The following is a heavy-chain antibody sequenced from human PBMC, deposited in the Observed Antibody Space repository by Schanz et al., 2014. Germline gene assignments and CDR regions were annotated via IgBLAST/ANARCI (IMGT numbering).Heavy chain of an antibody. CDR1: GYTFTNQA. J-gene: IGHJ4*02. V-gene: IGHV7-4-1*02. D-gene: IGHD2-2*01. CDR2: INPNTGHP. CDR3: ARGTSASLD. Sequence: QVQLVQSGSELKKPGASVTVSCKASGYTFTNQAMNWLRQAPGQGLEWMGWINPNTGHPTYAQGFTGRFVFSLNTSVSTAYLQISSLTAADTAVYFCARGTSASLDWGQGTLVTVSS.